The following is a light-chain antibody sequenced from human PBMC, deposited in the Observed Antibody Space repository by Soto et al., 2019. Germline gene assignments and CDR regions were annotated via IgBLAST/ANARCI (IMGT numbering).Light chain of an antibody. Sequence: QSVLTQPPSVSGAPGLRVTISCTGSSSNIGAGYDVHWYQQLPGTAPKLLIYGNTNRPSGVPDRFSGSKSGTSASLAITGLQAEDEADYYCQSLDSSLSASVFGGGTKLTVL. CDR3: QSLDSSLSASV. V-gene: IGLV1-40*01. J-gene: IGLJ2*01. CDR2: GNT. CDR1: SSNIGAGYD.